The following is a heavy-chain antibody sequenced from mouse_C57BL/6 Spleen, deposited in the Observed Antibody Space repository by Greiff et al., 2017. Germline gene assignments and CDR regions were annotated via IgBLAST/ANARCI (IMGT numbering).Heavy chain of an antibody. CDR2: IYPGSGST. CDR1: GYTFTSYW. J-gene: IGHJ1*03. D-gene: IGHD1-1*01. CDR3: ARDNHYYGSSPYWYFDV. Sequence: QVQLKQPGAELVKPGASVKMSCKASGYTFTSYWITWVKQRPGQGLEWIGDIYPGSGSTNYNEKFKSKATLTVDTSSSTAYMQLSSLTSEDSAVYYCARDNHYYGSSPYWYFDVWGTGTTVTVSS. V-gene: IGHV1-55*01.